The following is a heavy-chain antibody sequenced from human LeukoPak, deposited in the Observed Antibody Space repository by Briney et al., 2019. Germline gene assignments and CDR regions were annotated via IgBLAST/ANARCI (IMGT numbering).Heavy chain of an antibody. V-gene: IGHV3-74*01. CDR2: INSDGSST. CDR3: AGFWGYYYGMDV. CDR1: GFTFSSYW. D-gene: IGHD3-16*01. Sequence: GGSLRLSCAASGFTFSSYWMHWVRQAPGKGLVWVSRINSDGSSTSYADSVKGRFTISRDNAKNTLYLQMNSLRAEDTAVYYCAGFWGYYYGMDVWGQGTTVTISS. J-gene: IGHJ6*02.